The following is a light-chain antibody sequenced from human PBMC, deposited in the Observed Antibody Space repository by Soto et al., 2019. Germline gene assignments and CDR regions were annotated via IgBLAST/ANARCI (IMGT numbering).Light chain of an antibody. CDR1: QSVSSN. CDR2: GAS. V-gene: IGKV3-15*01. Sequence: EIVLTQSPATLSLSPGERGTLSCRASQSVSSNLAWYQQKPGQAPXXLIYGASTRATGIPARFSGSGSGTEFTLTISSLQSEDFAVDDCQQYNNWWTFGQGTKVDI. J-gene: IGKJ1*01. CDR3: QQYNNWWT.